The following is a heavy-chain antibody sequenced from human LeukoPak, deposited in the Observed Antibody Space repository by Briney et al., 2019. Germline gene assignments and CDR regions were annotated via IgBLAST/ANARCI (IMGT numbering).Heavy chain of an antibody. Sequence: GGSLRLSCAASGLFFRSYCMHWVRQAPGNGLEWVAFIRYDGNNKYYADSVKGRFTIFRDTAKNTLYWQMNSLRAEDTAVYYCAKDLSKGLLYRRGMYYFDYWGQGTLVTVSS. CDR2: IRYDGNNK. J-gene: IGHJ4*02. V-gene: IGHV3-30*02. CDR3: AKDLSKGLLYRRGMYYFDY. D-gene: IGHD3-10*01. CDR1: GLFFRSYC.